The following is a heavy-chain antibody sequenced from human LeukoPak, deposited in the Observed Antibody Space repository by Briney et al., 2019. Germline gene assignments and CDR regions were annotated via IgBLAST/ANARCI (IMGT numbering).Heavy chain of an antibody. Sequence: ASVKVSCKVSGYTLTELSMHWVQQAPGKGLEWMGGFDPEDGETIYAQKFQGRVTMTEDTSTDTAYMELSSLRSEDTAVYYCATAVVTYYDFWSGYYTYWGQGTLVTVSS. D-gene: IGHD3-3*01. J-gene: IGHJ4*02. CDR1: GYTLTELS. V-gene: IGHV1-24*01. CDR3: ATAVVTYYDFWSGYYTY. CDR2: FDPEDGET.